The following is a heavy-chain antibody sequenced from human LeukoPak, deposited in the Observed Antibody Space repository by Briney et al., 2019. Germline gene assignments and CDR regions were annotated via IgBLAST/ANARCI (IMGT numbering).Heavy chain of an antibody. J-gene: IGHJ4*02. CDR1: XXXXXXXS. D-gene: IGHD2-2*01. Sequence: SXXXXXXXSMNWVRQAPGKGLEWVSSISSSSSYIYYADSVKGRFTISRDXAKNSLYLQMNRLRAEETGVYYCXXXHFSSEQLLDYWGQGTLVTVSS. V-gene: IGHV3-21*01. CDR3: XXXHFSSEQLLDY. CDR2: ISSSSSYI.